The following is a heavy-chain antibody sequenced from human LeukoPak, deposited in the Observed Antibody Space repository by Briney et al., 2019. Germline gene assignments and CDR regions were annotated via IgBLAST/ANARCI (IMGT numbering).Heavy chain of an antibody. CDR1: GFTLRSYW. J-gene: IGHJ4*02. Sequence: GGCLRLSCAASGFTLRSYWMHWVRQDAGKGLVWVLRIESDGSSTTYADSVKGRFTISRDNAKNTLYLQMNSLSVEDTAVYYCARDPRYYDNSGRSDYWGQGTLVTVSS. V-gene: IGHV3-74*01. CDR2: IESDGSST. D-gene: IGHD3-22*01. CDR3: ARDPRYYDNSGRSDY.